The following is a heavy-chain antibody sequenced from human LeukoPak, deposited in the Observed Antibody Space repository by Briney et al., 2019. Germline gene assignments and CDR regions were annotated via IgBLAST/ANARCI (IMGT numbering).Heavy chain of an antibody. V-gene: IGHV1-18*01. D-gene: IGHD3-22*01. CDR1: GYTFTSYG. CDR2: ISAYNGNT. J-gene: IGHJ6*02. CDR3: ARIVGYYDSSGYYSDYYYGMDV. Sequence: ASVKVSCKASGYTFTSYGISWVRQAPGQGLEWMGRISAYNGNTNYAQKLQGRVTMTTDTSTSTAYMELRSLRSDDTAVYYCARIVGYYDSSGYYSDYYYGMDVWGQGTTVTVSS.